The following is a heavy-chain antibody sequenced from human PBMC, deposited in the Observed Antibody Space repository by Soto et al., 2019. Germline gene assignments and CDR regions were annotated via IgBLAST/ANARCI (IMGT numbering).Heavy chain of an antibody. D-gene: IGHD3-16*01. V-gene: IGHV3-13*01. CDR1: GFTFSSYD. Sequence: LRLSFAASGFTFSSYDMHWVRQVTGKGLEWVSYITTGDDTSYPDSVQGRFTISRENAKNSLYLQMNNLRAGDTAIYYCARVAQDFGALDIWGQGTTVTVSS. CDR2: ITTGDDT. CDR3: ARVAQDFGALDI. J-gene: IGHJ3*02.